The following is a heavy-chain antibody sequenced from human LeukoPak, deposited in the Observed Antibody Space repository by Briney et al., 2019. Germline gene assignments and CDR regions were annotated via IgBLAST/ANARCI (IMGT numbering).Heavy chain of an antibody. Sequence: SETLSLTCTVSGGSISSYYWSWIRQPPGKGLEWIGYIYYGGSTNYNPSLKSRVTISVDTSKNQFSLKLSSVTAADTAVYYCARGRSSGYFDYWGQGTLVTVSS. CDR1: GGSISSYY. CDR2: IYYGGST. CDR3: ARGRSSGYFDY. J-gene: IGHJ4*02. V-gene: IGHV4-59*12. D-gene: IGHD6-19*01.